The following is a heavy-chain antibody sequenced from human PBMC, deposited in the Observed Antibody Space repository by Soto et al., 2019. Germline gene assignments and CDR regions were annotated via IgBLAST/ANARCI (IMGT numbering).Heavy chain of an antibody. Sequence: EVQLVESGGGLVQHGGSLRLACAASGFIFSDYSMNWVRQFPGKGLEWIAYIDGGSSAIHYTDSVKGRFTISRDNARNSLYLQMNSLRDEDTAVYYCTREGSWGRGTQVTVSS. CDR2: IDGGSSAI. J-gene: IGHJ4*02. CDR3: TREGS. CDR1: GFIFSDYS. V-gene: IGHV3-48*02.